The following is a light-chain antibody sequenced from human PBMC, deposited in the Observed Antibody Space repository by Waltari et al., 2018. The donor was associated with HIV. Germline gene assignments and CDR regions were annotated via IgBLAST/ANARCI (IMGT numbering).Light chain of an antibody. CDR3: QQYHYIPWT. CDR1: PSVLSWPQNKEF. Sequence: DIVLTQSPDSLAVALGDRATIRCKSRPSVLSWPQNKEFLAWYQQKPGQTPKLLSYWASTRESGVPARFSGSGSGTDFRLTISSLQAEDVAVYYCQQYHYIPWTFGQGTKVEIK. V-gene: IGKV4-1*01. J-gene: IGKJ1*01. CDR2: WAS.